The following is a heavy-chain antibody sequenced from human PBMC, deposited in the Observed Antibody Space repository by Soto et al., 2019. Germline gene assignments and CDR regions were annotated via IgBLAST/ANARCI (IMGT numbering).Heavy chain of an antibody. Sequence: QVQLVQSGAEVKKPGASVKVSCKASGYTFTGYYMHWVRQAPGQGLEWMGWINPNSGGTNYAQKFQGRVTMTRDTCISTAYMELSRLRSDDTAVYYCATISIVGATFYYYGMDVWGQGTTVTVSS. V-gene: IGHV1-2*02. CDR2: INPNSGGT. CDR1: GYTFTGYY. D-gene: IGHD1-26*01. J-gene: IGHJ6*02. CDR3: ATISIVGATFYYYGMDV.